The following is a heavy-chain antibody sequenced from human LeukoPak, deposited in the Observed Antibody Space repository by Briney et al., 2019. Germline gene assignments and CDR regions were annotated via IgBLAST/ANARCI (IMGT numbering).Heavy chain of an antibody. CDR3: AILPGYSSGWYEVNY. Sequence: GGSLRLSCAASGFTFSSYAMSWVRQAPGKGLEWVSAISGSGGSTYYADSVKGRFAISRDNSKNTLYLQMNSPRAEDTAVYYCAILPGYSSGWYEVNYWGQGTLVTVSS. J-gene: IGHJ4*02. V-gene: IGHV3-23*01. D-gene: IGHD6-13*01. CDR2: ISGSGGST. CDR1: GFTFSSYA.